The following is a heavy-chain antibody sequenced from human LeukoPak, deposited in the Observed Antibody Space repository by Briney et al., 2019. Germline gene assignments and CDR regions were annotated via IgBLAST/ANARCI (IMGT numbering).Heavy chain of an antibody. D-gene: IGHD1-26*01. CDR1: GGSFSGYY. Sequence: SETLSLTCAVYGGSFSGYYWSWIRQPPGKGLEWIGEINHSGSTNYNPSLKSRVTISVDTSKNQFSLKLSSVTAADTAVYYCARHRIGGWELLRRTNWFDPWGQGTLVTVSS. V-gene: IGHV4-34*01. J-gene: IGHJ5*02. CDR2: INHSGST. CDR3: ARHRIGGWELLRRTNWFDP.